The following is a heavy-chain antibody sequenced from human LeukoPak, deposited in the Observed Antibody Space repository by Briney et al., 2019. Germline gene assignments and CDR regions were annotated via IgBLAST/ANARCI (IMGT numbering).Heavy chain of an antibody. CDR1: GFTFSSYA. CDR3: ANTGFDY. D-gene: IGHD3-10*01. J-gene: IGHJ4*02. Sequence: PGGSLRLSCAASGFTFSSYAMHWVRQAPGKGLEWVAVISYDGSNKYYADSVKGRFTISRDNSKNTLYLQMNSLRAEDTAVYYCANTGFDYWGQGTLVTVSS. CDR2: ISYDGSNK. V-gene: IGHV3-30-3*01.